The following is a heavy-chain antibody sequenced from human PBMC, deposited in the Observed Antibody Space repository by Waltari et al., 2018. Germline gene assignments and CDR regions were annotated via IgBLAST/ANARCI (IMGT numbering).Heavy chain of an antibody. CDR2: IYYTGKT. Sequence: QLQLQESGPGLVKPSETLSLTCTVSGDSITSSSHYWVWIRQPPGKGLEWIGSIYYTGKTYYDPSLKSRVTISVHTSKNQFSLNLSSVTAADTARYYCAKLPLQGSKFAYWGQGTLVTVSS. CDR1: GDSITSSSHY. V-gene: IGHV4-39*01. CDR3: AKLPLQGSKFAY. J-gene: IGHJ4*02. D-gene: IGHD4-4*01.